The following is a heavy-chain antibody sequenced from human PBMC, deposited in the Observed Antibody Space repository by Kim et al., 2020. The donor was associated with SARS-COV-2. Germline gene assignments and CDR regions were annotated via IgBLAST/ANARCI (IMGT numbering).Heavy chain of an antibody. J-gene: IGHJ4*02. CDR2: IDPSDSYT. CDR1: GYSFTSYC. CDR3: ARLLTSHCYTCLD. V-gene: IGHV5-10-1*01. Sequence: GESLKISCKGSGYSFTSYCISWVRQIPGKGLEWMGRIDPSDSYTNYSPSFQGHVTISADKSISTAYLQWSSLKASDTAMYYCARLLTSHCYTCLDWGQGTLVTVSS. D-gene: IGHD2-2*02.